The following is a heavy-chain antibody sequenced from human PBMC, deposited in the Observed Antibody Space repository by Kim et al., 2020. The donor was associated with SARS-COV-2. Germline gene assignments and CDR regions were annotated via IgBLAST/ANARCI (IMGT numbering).Heavy chain of an antibody. V-gene: IGHV4-34*01. Sequence: SETLSLTCAVYGGSFSGYYWSWIRQPPGKGLEWIGEINHSGSTNYNPSLKSRVTISVDTSKNQFSLKLSSVTAADTAVYYCARGRLPTIFGVVIFRYGMAVWGHGNTVTVSS. CDR1: GGSFSGYY. CDR2: INHSGST. CDR3: ARGRLPTIFGVVIFRYGMAV. J-gene: IGHJ6*02. D-gene: IGHD3-3*01.